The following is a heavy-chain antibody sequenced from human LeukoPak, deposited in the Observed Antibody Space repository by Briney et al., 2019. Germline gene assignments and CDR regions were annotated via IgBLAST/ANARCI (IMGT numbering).Heavy chain of an antibody. CDR3: ASGSYSTADY. V-gene: IGHV3-30-3*01. CDR1: GFTFSSYA. CDR2: ISYDGSNK. Sequence: GRSLRLSCAASGFTFSSYAMHWVRQAPGKGLEWVAVISYDGSNKYYADSVKGRFTISRDNSKNTLYLQMNSLRAEDTAVYYCASGSYSTADYWGQGTLVTVPS. D-gene: IGHD1-26*01. J-gene: IGHJ4*02.